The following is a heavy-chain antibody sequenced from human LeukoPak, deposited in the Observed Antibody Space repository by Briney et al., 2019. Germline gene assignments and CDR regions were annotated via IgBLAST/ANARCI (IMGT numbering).Heavy chain of an antibody. CDR3: AKDGYAYGPNDAFDM. Sequence: AGGSLRLSCAASRFTFSNYAMSWVRQAPGKGLEWVSSISHSGGSSYYADSVKGRFTISGDNSKNTLYLQMNSLRAEDTAAYYCAKDGYAYGPNDAFDMWGQGTMVTVSS. CDR1: RFTFSNYA. D-gene: IGHD3-10*01. CDR2: ISHSGGSS. J-gene: IGHJ3*02. V-gene: IGHV3-23*01.